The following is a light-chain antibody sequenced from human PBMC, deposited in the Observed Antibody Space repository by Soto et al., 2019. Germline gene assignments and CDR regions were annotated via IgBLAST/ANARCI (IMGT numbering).Light chain of an antibody. CDR1: QSVMSKY. Sequence: IVLTQSPGTQSLSPGERATLSCRSSQSVMSKYVAWYNQKPGQAPRLFSSGASTRAAGIPDRFSGSGSGTDFTLTISSLEPEDFEVYYCQQYGKLPITFGQGTRLEIK. J-gene: IGKJ5*01. CDR3: QQYGKLPIT. CDR2: GAS. V-gene: IGKV3-20*01.